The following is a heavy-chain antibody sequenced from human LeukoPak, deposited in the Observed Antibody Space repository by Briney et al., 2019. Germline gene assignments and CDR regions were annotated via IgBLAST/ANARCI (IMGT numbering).Heavy chain of an antibody. Sequence: ASVKVSCKASGYTFGIYDINWVRHAAGQGLEWMGWMNPNSGNTGYAQKFQGRVTITRNTSISTAYMELSSLRSEDTAVYYCARGRVGSSWYGNYWGQGTLVTVSS. V-gene: IGHV1-8*03. J-gene: IGHJ4*02. CDR3: ARGRVGSSWYGNY. CDR1: GYTFGIYD. D-gene: IGHD6-13*01. CDR2: MNPNSGNT.